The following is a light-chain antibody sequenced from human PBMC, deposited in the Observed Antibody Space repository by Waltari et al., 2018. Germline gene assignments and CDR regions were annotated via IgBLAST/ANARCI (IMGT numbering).Light chain of an antibody. V-gene: IGKV1-39*01. CDR3: QQASRGPLT. CDR1: QSTGRY. Sequence: DIQMTQDPSSLSVSIGDRVTITCRASQSTGRYLSWYQQKSGRVPKLLISFASSLESAVPSRFSGTGSVNDFTLTINSLLPEDIGTYYCQQASRGPLTFGQGT. J-gene: IGKJ1*01. CDR2: FAS.